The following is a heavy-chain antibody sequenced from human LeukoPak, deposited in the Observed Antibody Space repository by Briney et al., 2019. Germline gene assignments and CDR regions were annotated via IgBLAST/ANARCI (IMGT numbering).Heavy chain of an antibody. Sequence: PGGSPRLSCAASGFTFSSYSMTWVRQAPGKGLEWVSSISSSSSYIYYADSVKGRFTISRDNAKNSLYLQMNSLRAEDTAVYYCARDRTREWELLVDYWGQGTLVTVSS. D-gene: IGHD1-26*01. CDR2: ISSSSSYI. CDR1: GFTFSSYS. CDR3: ARDRTREWELLVDY. V-gene: IGHV3-21*01. J-gene: IGHJ4*02.